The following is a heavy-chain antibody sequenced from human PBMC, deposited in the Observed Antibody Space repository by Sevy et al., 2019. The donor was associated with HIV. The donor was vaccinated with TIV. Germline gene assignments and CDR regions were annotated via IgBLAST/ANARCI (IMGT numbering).Heavy chain of an antibody. J-gene: IGHJ4*02. CDR2: ISGSGGST. CDR3: AKDLGITMVRGVIIRASQYDY. CDR1: GFTFSSYA. D-gene: IGHD3-10*01. Sequence: GGSLRLSCAASGFTFSSYAMSWVRQAPGKGLEWVSAISGSGGSTYYADSVKGRFTISRDSSKNTLYLQMNSLRAEDTAVYYCAKDLGITMVRGVIIRASQYDYWGQGTLVTVSS. V-gene: IGHV3-23*01.